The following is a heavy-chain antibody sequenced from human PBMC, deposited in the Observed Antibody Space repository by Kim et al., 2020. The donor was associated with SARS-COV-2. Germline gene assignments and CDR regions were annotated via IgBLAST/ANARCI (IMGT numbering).Heavy chain of an antibody. CDR2: IYYSGST. Sequence: SETLSLTCTVSGGSISSGGYYWSWIRQHPGKGLEWIGYIYYSGSTYYNPSLKSRVTISVDTSKNQFSLKLSSVTAADTAVYYCARDHDYGDHRPVFDLWGRGTLVTVSS. V-gene: IGHV4-31*03. CDR3: ARDHDYGDHRPVFDL. J-gene: IGHJ2*01. D-gene: IGHD4-17*01. CDR1: GGSISSGGYY.